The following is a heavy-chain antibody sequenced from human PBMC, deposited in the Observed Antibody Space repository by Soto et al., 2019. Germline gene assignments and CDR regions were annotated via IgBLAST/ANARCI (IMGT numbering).Heavy chain of an antibody. CDR3: AREGALKPFSS. J-gene: IGHJ5*02. Sequence: GGSLRLSCAASGFTFNTYGMNWVRQAPGKGLEWVSHISGGSIYIHYADSVRGRFTISRDNAKSSVYLQMDSLRVEDTAVYYCAREGALKPFSSWGQGALVTVSS. CDR2: ISGGSIYI. CDR1: GFTFNTYG. V-gene: IGHV3-21*01.